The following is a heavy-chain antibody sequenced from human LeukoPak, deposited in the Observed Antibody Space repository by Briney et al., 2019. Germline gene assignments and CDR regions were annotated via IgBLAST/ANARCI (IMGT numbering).Heavy chain of an antibody. Sequence: RASVKVSCKVSGYTLTELSIYWVRQAPGKGLERMGGFNPEDGEKIYVEKFQGRVTMTEDTSIDTVYMELSGLRSEDTAMYYCATDPVGYCSSDSCYSVDYWGQGTLVTVSS. J-gene: IGHJ4*02. V-gene: IGHV1-24*01. CDR1: GYTLTELS. CDR3: ATDPVGYCSSDSCYSVDY. D-gene: IGHD2-15*01. CDR2: FNPEDGEK.